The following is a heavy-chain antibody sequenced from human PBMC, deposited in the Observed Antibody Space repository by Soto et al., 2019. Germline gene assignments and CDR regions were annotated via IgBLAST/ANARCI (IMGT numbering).Heavy chain of an antibody. Sequence: ASVKVSCKASGYTFTGYYMHRVRQAPGQGLEWMGWINPNSGGTNYAQKFQGRVTMTRDTSISTAYMELSRLRSDYTAVYYCARDLRTIAALPYYYYGMDVWGQGTTVTVSS. CDR2: INPNSGGT. CDR1: GYTFTGYY. J-gene: IGHJ6*02. CDR3: ARDLRTIAALPYYYYGMDV. V-gene: IGHV1-2*02. D-gene: IGHD6-6*01.